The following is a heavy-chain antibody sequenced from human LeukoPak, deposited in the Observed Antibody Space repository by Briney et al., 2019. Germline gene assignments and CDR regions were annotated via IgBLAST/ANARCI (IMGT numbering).Heavy chain of an antibody. Sequence: GGSLRLSCAASGFTFSSYGMHWVRQAPGKGLEWVAFIRCDGSNKYYADSVKGRFTISRDNSKNTLYLQMNSLRAEDTAVYYCAKDGETGTTYYYYYMDVWGKGTTVTVSS. D-gene: IGHD1-7*01. J-gene: IGHJ6*03. CDR3: AKDGETGTTYYYYYMDV. CDR2: IRCDGSNK. CDR1: GFTFSSYG. V-gene: IGHV3-30*02.